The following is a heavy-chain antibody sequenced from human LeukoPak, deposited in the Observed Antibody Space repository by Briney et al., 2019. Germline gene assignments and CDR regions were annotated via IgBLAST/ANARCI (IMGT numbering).Heavy chain of an antibody. CDR2: IYPGDSDT. V-gene: IGHV5-51*01. J-gene: IGHJ4*02. CDR3: ATNSGWYPGLFDY. D-gene: IGHD6-19*01. CDR1: GCSFTCYW. Sequence: GESLKISCKGSGCSFTCYWFGWVRKVPGKGLQGMGIIYPGDSDTRYSPSFQGQVTISADKSISTAYLQWSSLKASDTAMYYCATNSGWYPGLFDYWGQGTLVTVSS.